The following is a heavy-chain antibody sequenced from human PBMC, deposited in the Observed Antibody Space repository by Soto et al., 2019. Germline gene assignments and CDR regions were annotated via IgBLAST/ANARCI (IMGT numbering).Heavy chain of an antibody. J-gene: IGHJ3*02. CDR2: IEEDGSDK. Sequence: KGLEWVANIEEDGSDKNYVDSVKGRFTISRDNAKNSLYLQMNSLRVEDTAVYYCARGELQRFGEGAFDMWGHGKMVTV. V-gene: IGHV3-7*01. D-gene: IGHD3-10*01. CDR3: ARGELQRFGEGAFDM.